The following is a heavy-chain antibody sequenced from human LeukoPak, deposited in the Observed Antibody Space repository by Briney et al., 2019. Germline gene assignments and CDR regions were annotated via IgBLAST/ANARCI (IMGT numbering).Heavy chain of an antibody. J-gene: IGHJ3*02. CDR3: ARGSPYSSGWYRYAFDI. D-gene: IGHD6-19*01. CDR2: ISYDGSNK. CDR1: GFTFSSYA. V-gene: IGHV3-30-3*01. Sequence: PGGSLRLSCAASGFTFSSYAMHWVRQAPGEGLEWVAVISYDGSNKYYADSVKGRFTISRDNSKNTLYLQMNSLRAEDTAVYYCARGSPYSSGWYRYAFDIWGQGTMVTVSS.